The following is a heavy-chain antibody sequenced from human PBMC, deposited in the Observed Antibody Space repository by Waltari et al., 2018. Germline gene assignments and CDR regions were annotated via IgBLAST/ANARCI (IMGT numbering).Heavy chain of an antibody. V-gene: IGHV1-69*14. CDR2: IIPIFVAA. CDR3: AREGRAAAGRDGGFYYYYMDV. D-gene: IGHD6-13*01. J-gene: IGHJ6*03. CDR1: GGTFSSYA. Sequence: QVQLVQSGAEVKKPGSSVKVSCKASGGTFSSYAISWVRQAPGQGLDWMGGIIPIFVAANYARRFQGRVQMTGSKSTSTAYMELSSLGSADTAVDYCAREGRAAAGRDGGFYYYYMDVWGKGTTVTGSS.